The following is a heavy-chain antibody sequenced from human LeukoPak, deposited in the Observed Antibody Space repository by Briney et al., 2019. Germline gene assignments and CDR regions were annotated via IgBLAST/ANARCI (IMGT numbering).Heavy chain of an antibody. CDR1: GGSITTHW. J-gene: IGHJ5*02. CDR3: ARHSSMTGGRLSGYWLDP. CDR2: MFYTGST. V-gene: IGHV4-59*08. Sequence: PSETLSLTCTVSGGSITTHWWSWIRQPPGKGLEWIAYMFYTGSTNYNPSLKSRVTISVDTSKNQVCLKLSSVTAADTAVYYCARHSSMTGGRLSGYWLDPWGQGTLVTVSS. D-gene: IGHD3-16*01.